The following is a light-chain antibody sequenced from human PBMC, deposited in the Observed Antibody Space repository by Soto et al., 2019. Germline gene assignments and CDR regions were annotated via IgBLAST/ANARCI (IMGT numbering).Light chain of an antibody. J-gene: IGKJ2*01. CDR3: QQSYSTPRT. CDR1: QSIAIY. V-gene: IGKV1-39*01. Sequence: DIQMTQSPSSLSASVGDRVTIACRASQSIAIYLNWYQQKPGKAPELLIYAASSLQSGVPSRFSGSGSGTDFTLTISSLQPEDFATYYCQQSYSTPRTLGQGTKLEIK. CDR2: AAS.